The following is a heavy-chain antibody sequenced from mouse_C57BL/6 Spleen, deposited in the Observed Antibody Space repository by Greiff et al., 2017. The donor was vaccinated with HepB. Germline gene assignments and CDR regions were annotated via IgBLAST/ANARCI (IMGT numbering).Heavy chain of an antibody. CDR3: ARYGGQGLGFDY. J-gene: IGHJ2*01. Sequence: VQLQESGAELVRPGTSVKVSCKASGYAFTNYLIEWVKQRPGQGLEWIGVINPGSGGTNYNEKFKGKATLTADKSSSTAYMQLSSLTSEDSAVYFCARYGGQGLGFDYWGQGTTLTVSS. CDR2: INPGSGGT. V-gene: IGHV1-54*01. CDR1: GYAFTNYL. D-gene: IGHD3-3*01.